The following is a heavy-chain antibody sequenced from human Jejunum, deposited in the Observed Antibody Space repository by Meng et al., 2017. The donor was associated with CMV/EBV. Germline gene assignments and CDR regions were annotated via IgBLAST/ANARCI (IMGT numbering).Heavy chain of an antibody. CDR1: GFSLGDYY. J-gene: IGHJ2*01. V-gene: IGHV3-11*01. CDR3: ARDRFGRYFDL. Sequence: LSCAASGFSLGDYYMSWIRQAPGKGLEWLSYISSSTNTMDYAHSVKGRFSISRDNAKNSLYLQMNSLRAEDTAVYFCARDRFGRYFDLWGRGTLVTVSS. D-gene: IGHD3-10*01. CDR2: ISSSTNTM.